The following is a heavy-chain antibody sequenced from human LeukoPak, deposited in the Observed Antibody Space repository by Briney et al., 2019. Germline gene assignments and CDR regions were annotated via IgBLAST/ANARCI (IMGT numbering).Heavy chain of an antibody. CDR1: GFTFSSYA. CDR2: FTDSGANT. J-gene: IGHJ2*01. Sequence: GGSLRLSCAASGFTFSSYAMSWVRQAPGKGLEWVSTFTDSGANTYYADSVKGRFTISRDNSKNTLYLQMNSLRAEDTAVYFCARCPSNYSDSSGSYHWGYFDLWGRGTLVTVSS. V-gene: IGHV3-23*01. CDR3: ARCPSNYSDSSGSYHWGYFDL. D-gene: IGHD3-22*01.